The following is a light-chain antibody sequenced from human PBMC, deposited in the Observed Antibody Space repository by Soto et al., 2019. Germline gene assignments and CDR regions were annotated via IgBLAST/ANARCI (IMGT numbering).Light chain of an antibody. CDR2: EVS. Sequence: QSALTQTASVSGSPGQSITISCTGSSSDAGGYNFVSWYQQHPGKAPKLIIHEVSNRPSGVSNRFSGSKSGNTASLTISGLQAEDEAVYYCCSHSTSVTWMFGGGTKVTVL. J-gene: IGLJ3*02. V-gene: IGLV2-14*03. CDR3: CSHSTSVTWM. CDR1: SSDAGGYNF.